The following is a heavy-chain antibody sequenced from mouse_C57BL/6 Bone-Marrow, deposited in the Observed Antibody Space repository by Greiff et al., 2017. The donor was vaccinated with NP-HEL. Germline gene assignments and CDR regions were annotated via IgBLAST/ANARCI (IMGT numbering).Heavy chain of an antibody. CDR3: ARHNYVGFAY. D-gene: IGHD2-1*01. J-gene: IGHJ3*01. CDR1: GFTFSDYG. Sequence: EVKLVESGGGLVQPGGSLKLSCAASGFTFSDYGMAWVRQAPRKGPEWVAFISNLAYSIYYAGTVTGRFTISRENAKNTLYLEMSSLRSEDTAMYYCARHNYVGFAYWGQGTLVTVSA. CDR2: ISNLAYSI. V-gene: IGHV5-15*01.